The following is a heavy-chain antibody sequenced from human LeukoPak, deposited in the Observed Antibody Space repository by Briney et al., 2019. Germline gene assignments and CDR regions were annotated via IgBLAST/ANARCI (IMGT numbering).Heavy chain of an antibody. V-gene: IGHV4-4*07. CDR1: GESINNYF. D-gene: IGHD3-10*01. CDR3: ARGSSGSYFNY. J-gene: IGHJ4*02. Sequence: SETLSLTCTVSGESINNYFYSWVRQPAGKGLEWIGRIFPSGGSNYNPPIKSRVTMSVDTSKSQDSLKLSSLTAADTAVYYCARGSSGSYFNYWGQGALVTVSS. CDR2: IFPSGGS.